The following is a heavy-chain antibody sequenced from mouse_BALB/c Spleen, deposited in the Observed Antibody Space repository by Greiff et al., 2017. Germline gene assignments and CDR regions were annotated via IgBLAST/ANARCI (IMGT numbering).Heavy chain of an antibody. CDR2: INPGSGGT. J-gene: IGHJ4*01. CDR3: ARGLRRDYYAMDY. Sequence: VQLQQSGAELVRPGTSVKVSCKASGYAFTNYLIEWVKQRPGQGLEWIGVINPGSGGTNYNEKFKGKATLTADKSSSTAYMQLSSLTSDDSAVYFCARGLRRDYYAMDYWGQGTSVTVSS. V-gene: IGHV1-54*01. D-gene: IGHD2-2*01. CDR1: GYAFTNYL.